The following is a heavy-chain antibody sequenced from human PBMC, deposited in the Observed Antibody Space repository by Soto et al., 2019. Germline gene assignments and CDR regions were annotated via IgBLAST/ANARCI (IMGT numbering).Heavy chain of an antibody. D-gene: IGHD3-3*01. V-gene: IGHV3-74*01. J-gene: IGHJ6*02. Sequence: GGSLRLSCAASGFTFSSYWMHWVRQAPGKGLVWVSRINSDGSSTSYADSVKGRFTISRDNAKNTLYLQMNSLRAEDTAVYYCARVRGFWSGYYDYYYYGMDVWGQGTTVTVSS. CDR1: GFTFSSYW. CDR2: INSDGSST. CDR3: ARVRGFWSGYYDYYYYGMDV.